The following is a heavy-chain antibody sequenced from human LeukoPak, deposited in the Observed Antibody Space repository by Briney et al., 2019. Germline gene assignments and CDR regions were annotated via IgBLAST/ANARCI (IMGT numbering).Heavy chain of an antibody. J-gene: IGHJ4*02. CDR2: THPSGNT. CDR3: ARHDAGIAARPFDN. Sequence: SETLSLSCTVSGGSNNSYYWSWIRQPPGKGLEWIGYTHPSGNTNYSPSLKSRVTISIDTSRNQFSLKLRSVTAADTAVYYCARHDAGIAARPFDNWGQGTLVTVSS. CDR1: GGSNNSYY. D-gene: IGHD6-6*01. V-gene: IGHV4-4*09.